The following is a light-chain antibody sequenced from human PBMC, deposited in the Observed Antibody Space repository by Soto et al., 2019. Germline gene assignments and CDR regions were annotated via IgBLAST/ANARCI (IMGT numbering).Light chain of an antibody. CDR1: SSDVGSYNL. CDR2: EVS. Sequence: QSALTQPASVSGSPGQSITISCTGTSSDVGSYNLVSWYQQHPGKAPKLIIYEVSERPSGVSHRFSGSKSGNTASLTISGLQAEDEADYYCCSYATPRLFVGGTKLTVL. CDR3: CSYATPRL. J-gene: IGLJ2*01. V-gene: IGLV2-23*02.